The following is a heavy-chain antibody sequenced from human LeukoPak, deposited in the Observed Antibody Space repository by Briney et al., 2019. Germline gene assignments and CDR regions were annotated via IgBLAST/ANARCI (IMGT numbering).Heavy chain of an antibody. CDR1: GFTFSSYA. Sequence: PGGSLRLSCAASGFTFSSYAMSWVRQAPGKGLEWVSAISGSGGSTYYADSVKGRFTISRDNSKNTLYLQMNSLRAEDTAVYYCAKDPLYASDSSGCAYWGQGPLVTVSS. D-gene: IGHD3-22*01. CDR3: AKDPLYASDSSGCAY. J-gene: IGHJ4*02. CDR2: ISGSGGST. V-gene: IGHV3-23*01.